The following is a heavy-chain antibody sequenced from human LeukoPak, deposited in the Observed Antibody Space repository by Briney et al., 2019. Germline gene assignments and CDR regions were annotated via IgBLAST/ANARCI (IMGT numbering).Heavy chain of an antibody. CDR1: GFTFSTYD. Sequence: GGSLRLSCAASGFTFSTYDMQWVRQAPGKGLEWVSGIGRSGSTYYTDSVKGRFTISRDNSKDTLYLQMNSLRAEDTAVYYCARGSHDSSGYPSEYWGQGTLVTVSS. D-gene: IGHD3-22*01. CDR2: IGRSGST. CDR3: ARGSHDSSGYPSEY. V-gene: IGHV3-23*01. J-gene: IGHJ4*02.